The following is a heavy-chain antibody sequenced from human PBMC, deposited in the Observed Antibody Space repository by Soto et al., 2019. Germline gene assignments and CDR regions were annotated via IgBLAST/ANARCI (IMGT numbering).Heavy chain of an antibody. J-gene: IGHJ6*02. D-gene: IGHD2-21*02. V-gene: IGHV1-2*02. Sequence: QVQLVQSGAEVKKPGASVKVSCKASGYTFTGYYMHWVRQAPGQGIEWMGWINPNSGGTNYAQKFQGRVTMTRETSISTAYMELSRLRSDDTAVYYCARGGLSIVVVTAIEMMDFWGQGTTVTVSS. CDR3: ARGGLSIVVVTAIEMMDF. CDR1: GYTFTGYY. CDR2: INPNSGGT.